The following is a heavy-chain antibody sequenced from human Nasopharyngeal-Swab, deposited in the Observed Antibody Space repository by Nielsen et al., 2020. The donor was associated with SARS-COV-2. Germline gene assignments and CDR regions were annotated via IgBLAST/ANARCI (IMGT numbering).Heavy chain of an antibody. CDR1: GYSFTSYW. Sequence: KVSCKGSGYSFTSYWIGWVRQMPGKGLEWMGIIYPGDSDTRYSPSFQGQVTISADKSISTAYLQWSSLKASDTAMYCCARTQDSSGWSDWFDPWGQGTLVTVSS. D-gene: IGHD6-19*01. V-gene: IGHV5-51*01. CDR2: IYPGDSDT. CDR3: ARTQDSSGWSDWFDP. J-gene: IGHJ5*02.